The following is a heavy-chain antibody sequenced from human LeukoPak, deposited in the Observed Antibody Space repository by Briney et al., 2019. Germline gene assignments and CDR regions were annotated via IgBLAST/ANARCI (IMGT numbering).Heavy chain of an antibody. CDR3: AREGYGDYVWGAHDY. CDR2: IYSGGST. CDR1: GFTVSSNY. D-gene: IGHD4-17*01. Sequence: PGGSLRLSCAASGFTVSSNYMSWVRQAPGKGLEWVSVIYSGGSTYYADSVKGRFTISRDNSKNTLCLQMNSLRAEDTAVYYCAREGYGDYVWGAHDYWGQGTLVTVSS. V-gene: IGHV3-66*01. J-gene: IGHJ4*02.